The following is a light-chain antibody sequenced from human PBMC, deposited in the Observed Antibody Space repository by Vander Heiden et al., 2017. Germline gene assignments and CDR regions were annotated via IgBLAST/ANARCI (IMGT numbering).Light chain of an antibody. V-gene: IGLV1-47*01. CDR1: SSNIGSNY. CDR3: AAWDDSLSGYV. Sequence: QSVLTQPPPASGTPGPRVTIPCSGSSSNIGSNYVYWYQQHPGTAPKLLIYRNDQRPSGVPDRFSGSKSGTAASLAISGLRSEDEADYYCAAWDDSLSGYVFGTGTKVAVL. CDR2: RND. J-gene: IGLJ1*01.